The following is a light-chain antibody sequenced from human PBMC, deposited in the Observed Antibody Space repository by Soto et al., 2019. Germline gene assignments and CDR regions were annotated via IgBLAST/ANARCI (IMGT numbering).Light chain of an antibody. V-gene: IGKV3-11*01. CDR3: QQRSNWAEIFT. J-gene: IGKJ3*01. CDR2: DAS. Sequence: EIVLTQSPATLSLSPGERATLSCRASQSVSSYLAWYQQKPGQAPRLLIYDASNRATGIPARFSGSGSGTDFTLPISSLEPEDFAVDYCQQRSNWAEIFTFGPGTKVDIK. CDR1: QSVSSY.